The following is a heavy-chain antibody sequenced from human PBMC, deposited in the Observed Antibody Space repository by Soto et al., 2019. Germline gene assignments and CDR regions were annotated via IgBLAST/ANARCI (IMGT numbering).Heavy chain of an antibody. D-gene: IGHD6-13*01. V-gene: IGHV1-3*01. Sequence: ASVKVSCKASGYTFTSYGIHWVRQAPGQRLEWMGWINAANGDTKYSPKFQGRVTITRDTSASTAYMELSSLRSEDTAVYYCVRRHVSATGIDWFDPRGQGTLVTV. J-gene: IGHJ5*02. CDR3: VRRHVSATGIDWFDP. CDR1: GYTFTSYG. CDR2: INAANGDT.